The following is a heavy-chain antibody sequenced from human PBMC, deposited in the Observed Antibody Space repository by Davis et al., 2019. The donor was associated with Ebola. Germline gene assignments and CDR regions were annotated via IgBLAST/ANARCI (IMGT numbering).Heavy chain of an antibody. Sequence: AASVKVSCKASGYTFTSYGISWVRQAPGQGLEWMGIINPSGGSTSYAQKFQGRVTMTRDTSTSTVYMELSSLRSEDTAVYYCARDRGITIFGVPSATLCMDVWGQGTTVTVSS. CDR3: ARDRGITIFGVPSATLCMDV. CDR1: GYTFTSYG. CDR2: INPSGGST. V-gene: IGHV1-46*01. D-gene: IGHD3-3*01. J-gene: IGHJ6*02.